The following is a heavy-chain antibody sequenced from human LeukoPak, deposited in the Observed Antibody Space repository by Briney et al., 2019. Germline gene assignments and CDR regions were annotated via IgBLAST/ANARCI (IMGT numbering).Heavy chain of an antibody. Sequence: SETLSLTCTVSGGSISSYYWSWIRQPAGKGLEWIGRIYTSGSTNYNPSLKSRVTMSVDTSKNQFSLKLSSVTAADTAVDYCARDKISAAGMDYFDYWCQGTLVTVSS. CDR3: ARDKISAAGMDYFDY. J-gene: IGHJ4*02. D-gene: IGHD6-13*01. CDR2: IYTSGST. CDR1: GGSISSYY. V-gene: IGHV4-4*07.